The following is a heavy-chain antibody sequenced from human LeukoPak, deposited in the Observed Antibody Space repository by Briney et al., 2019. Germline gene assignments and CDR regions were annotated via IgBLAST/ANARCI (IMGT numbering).Heavy chain of an antibody. CDR3: ARVGGAYYGSGSYYSGY. V-gene: IGHV3-7*03. Sequence: PGGSLRLSCAASGFTFSSYSMNWVRQAPGKGLEWVANIKQDGSEKYYVDSVKGRFTISRDNAKNSLYLQMNSLRAEDTAVYYCARVGGAYYGSGSYYSGYWGQGTLVTVSS. CDR2: IKQDGSEK. CDR1: GFTFSSYS. D-gene: IGHD3-10*01. J-gene: IGHJ4*02.